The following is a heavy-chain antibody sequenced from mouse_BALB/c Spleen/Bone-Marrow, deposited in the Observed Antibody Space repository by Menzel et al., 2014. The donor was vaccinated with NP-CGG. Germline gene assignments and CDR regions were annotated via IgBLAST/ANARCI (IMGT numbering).Heavy chain of an antibody. CDR1: GYSFTGYT. CDR3: ARGLEYTMDY. Sequence: EVKLVESGPELVKPGASMKISCKASGYSFTGYTMNWVKQSHGKNLEWIGLINPYNGSTNYNQKFKGKATLTVDKSASTAYMELLSLTSEDSAVYYCARGLEYTMDYWGQGTSVTVSS. V-gene: IGHV1-18*01. CDR2: INPYNGST. J-gene: IGHJ4*01. D-gene: IGHD2-13*01.